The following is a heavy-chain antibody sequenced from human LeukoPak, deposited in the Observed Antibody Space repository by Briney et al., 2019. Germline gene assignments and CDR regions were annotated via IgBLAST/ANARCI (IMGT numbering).Heavy chain of an antibody. D-gene: IGHD2-2*01. CDR1: GYSFIRYH. V-gene: IGHV1-46*01. Sequence: ASVKVSCKASGYSFIRYHIHWVRQAPGQGLEWMGIINPSGGSTSYAQKFQGRVTMTRDTSTSTVYMELSSLRSEDTAVYYCARGGSMVYWGQGTLVTVSS. CDR3: ARGGSMVY. J-gene: IGHJ4*02. CDR2: INPSGGST.